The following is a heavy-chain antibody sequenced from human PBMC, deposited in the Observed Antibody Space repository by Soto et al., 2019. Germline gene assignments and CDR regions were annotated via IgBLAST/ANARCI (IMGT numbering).Heavy chain of an antibody. CDR2: ISSSSSTI. J-gene: IGHJ4*02. V-gene: IGHV3-48*01. D-gene: IGHD5-12*01. Sequence: GGSLRLSCAASGFTFSSYSMNWVRQAPGKGLEWVSYISSSSSTIYYADSVKGRFTISRDNAKNSLYLQMNSLRAEDTAVYYCARDGNVDIVATINFDYWGQGTLVTVSS. CDR1: GFTFSSYS. CDR3: ARDGNVDIVATINFDY.